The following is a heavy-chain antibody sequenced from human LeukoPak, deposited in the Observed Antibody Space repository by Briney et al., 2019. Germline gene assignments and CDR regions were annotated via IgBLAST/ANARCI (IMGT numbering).Heavy chain of an antibody. D-gene: IGHD3-10*01. Sequence: GGSLRLSCAASGFTFNTYGMHWVRQAPGKGLEWVAVIWSDESTKYYADSVKGRFTISRDNSKSTLYLQMNSLRAEDTVLYYCARDEGGGSGSYYMYYFDCWGQGTQVTVSS. CDR3: ARDEGGGSGSYYMYYFDC. J-gene: IGHJ4*02. CDR1: GFTFNTYG. V-gene: IGHV3-33*01. CDR2: IWSDESTK.